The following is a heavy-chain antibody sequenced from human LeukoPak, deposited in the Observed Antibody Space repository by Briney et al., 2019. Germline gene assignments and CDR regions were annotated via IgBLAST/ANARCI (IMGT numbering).Heavy chain of an antibody. CDR2: IKEDGSDK. J-gene: IGHJ6*02. Sequence: GGPLDLSFHAPGFPFMNYWVSRGRLAPGKGLGGGGSIKEDGSDKYYVDSVKGRFTISRDKSKTTLYLQMNSLRAEDTAVYYCARNKPITGFFGMDAWGQGTTVTVSS. CDR1: GFPFMNYW. CDR3: ARNKPITGFFGMDA. V-gene: IGHV3-7*01. D-gene: IGHD1-20*01.